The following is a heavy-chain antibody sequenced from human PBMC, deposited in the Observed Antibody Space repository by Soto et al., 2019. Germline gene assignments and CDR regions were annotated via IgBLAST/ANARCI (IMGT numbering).Heavy chain of an antibody. CDR1: GGTFSSYA. J-gene: IGHJ4*02. Sequence: GASVKVSCKASGGTFSSYAISWVRQAPGQGLEWMGGIIPIFGTANYAQKFQGRVTITADESTSTAYMELSSLRSEDTAVYYCARVGVPAAHYFDYWGQGTLVTVSS. CDR3: ARVGVPAAHYFDY. CDR2: IIPIFGTA. V-gene: IGHV1-69*13. D-gene: IGHD2-2*01.